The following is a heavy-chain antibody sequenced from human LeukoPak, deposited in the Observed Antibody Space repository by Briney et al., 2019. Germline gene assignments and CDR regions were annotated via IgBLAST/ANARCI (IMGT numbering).Heavy chain of an antibody. Sequence: ASVKVSCKASGYTFTGYYMHWVRQAPGQGLEWMGWINPNSGGTNYARKVQGRVTMTRDTSISTAYMELSRLRSDDTAVYYCARDRRAVVVPAAMRYYYYYMDVWGKGTTVTVSS. V-gene: IGHV1-2*02. J-gene: IGHJ6*03. D-gene: IGHD2-2*01. CDR1: GYTFTGYY. CDR3: ARDRRAVVVPAAMRYYYYYMDV. CDR2: INPNSGGT.